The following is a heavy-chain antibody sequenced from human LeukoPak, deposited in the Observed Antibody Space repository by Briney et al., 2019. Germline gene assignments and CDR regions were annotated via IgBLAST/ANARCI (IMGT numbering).Heavy chain of an antibody. V-gene: IGHV3-21*01. CDR2: ISGSSSYI. J-gene: IGHJ4*02. Sequence: PGGSLRLSCAASGFTFSSSSMNWVRQAPGKGLEWVSSISGSSSYIYYADSVKGRFTISRDNAKNSLYLQMNSLRAEDTAVYYCARDSIVGAMVEYWGQGTLVTVSS. D-gene: IGHD1-26*01. CDR3: ARDSIVGAMVEY. CDR1: GFTFSSSS.